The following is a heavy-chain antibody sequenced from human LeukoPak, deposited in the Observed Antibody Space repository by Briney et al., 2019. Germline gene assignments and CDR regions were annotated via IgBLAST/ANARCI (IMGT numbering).Heavy chain of an antibody. J-gene: IGHJ4*02. CDR1: GFTFSTYS. CDR2: ISGDSNYI. Sequence: GGSLRLSCAASGFTFSTYSINWVRQAPGKGLEWVSSISGDSNYIYYADSVRGRFTISRDSAKASLYLQMNSLRADDTAVYYCARGGGSYDYWGQGTLVTVSS. V-gene: IGHV3-21*01. D-gene: IGHD1-26*01. CDR3: ARGGGSYDY.